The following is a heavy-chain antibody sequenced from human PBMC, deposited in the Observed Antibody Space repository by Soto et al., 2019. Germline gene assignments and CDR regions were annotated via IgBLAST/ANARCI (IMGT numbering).Heavy chain of an antibody. Sequence: GGSLGLSSAASGLLFRNYGMHWVRQASGKALEWVAVIWYDGTNKYYADSVKGRFTISRDNSKNALYLQMNSLRAEDMAVYYCARAGDIVMGTHELGAFDIWGQGTVVTVSS. J-gene: IGHJ3*02. V-gene: IGHV3-33*01. D-gene: IGHD5-18*01. CDR1: GLLFRNYG. CDR2: IWYDGTNK. CDR3: ARAGDIVMGTHELGAFDI.